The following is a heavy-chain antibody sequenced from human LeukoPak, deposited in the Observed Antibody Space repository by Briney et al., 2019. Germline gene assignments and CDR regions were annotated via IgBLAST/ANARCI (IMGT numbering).Heavy chain of an antibody. CDR2: IQTDGSNT. Sequence: GGSLGLSCAASGFTFSSYWMHWVRQAPGKGLVWVSGIQTDGSNTDYADFVKGRFTISRDNAKNTLYLQMNSLRAEDTAVYYCARDRPHNWFDPWGQGTLVTVSS. CDR3: ARDRPHNWFDP. V-gene: IGHV3-74*01. CDR1: GFTFSSYW. J-gene: IGHJ5*02.